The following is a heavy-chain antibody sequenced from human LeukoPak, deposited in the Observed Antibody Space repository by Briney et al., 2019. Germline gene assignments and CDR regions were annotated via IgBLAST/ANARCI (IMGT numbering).Heavy chain of an antibody. D-gene: IGHD1-26*01. CDR1: GFTFSSYE. CDR3: ARGHRPQYTSVWDTWFDP. Sequence: PGGSLRLSCAVSGFTFSSYEMNWVRQAPGKRLQWVSYISSSGDKIYYANSVKGRFTISRDNAKNSVSLQMNSLRVEDTAVYYCARGHRPQYTSVWDTWFDPWGQGTLVTVSS. J-gene: IGHJ5*02. CDR2: ISSSGDKI. V-gene: IGHV3-48*03.